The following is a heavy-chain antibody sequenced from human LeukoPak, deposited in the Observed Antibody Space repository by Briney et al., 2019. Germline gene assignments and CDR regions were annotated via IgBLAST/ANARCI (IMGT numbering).Heavy chain of an antibody. Sequence: ASVKVSCKTSGYSFTDYYMHWVRQAPGQGLEWMGWINPNSGGTDYAQKFQGRVTMTRDTSISTAYMELSRLRSDDTAVYYCARGSGNYDFWSGGGYYLDYWGQGTLVTVSS. J-gene: IGHJ4*02. CDR1: GYSFTDYY. V-gene: IGHV1-2*02. CDR2: INPNSGGT. D-gene: IGHD3-3*01. CDR3: ARGSGNYDFWSGGGYYLDY.